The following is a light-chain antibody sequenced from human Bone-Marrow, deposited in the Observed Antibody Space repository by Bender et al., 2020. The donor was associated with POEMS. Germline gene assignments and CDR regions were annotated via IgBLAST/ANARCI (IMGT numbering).Light chain of an antibody. CDR1: SSDVGGYNY. Sequence: QSALTQPPSASGSPGQSVTISCTGTSSDVGGYNYVSWYQQHPGKAPKFMIYEVSKRPSGVPDRFSGSTSGNTASLTISGTQTMDEADYYCQSWGSNTAVFGGATKLTVL. CDR2: EVS. J-gene: IGLJ2*01. V-gene: IGLV2-8*01. CDR3: QSWGSNTAV.